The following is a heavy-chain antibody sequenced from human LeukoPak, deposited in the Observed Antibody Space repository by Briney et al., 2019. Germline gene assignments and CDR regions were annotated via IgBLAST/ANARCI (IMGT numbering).Heavy chain of an antibody. J-gene: IGHJ3*02. Sequence: GGSLRLSCAASGFTVSSNYMSWVRQAPGKGLEWVSVIYSGGSTYYADSVKGRFTISRDNFKNTLYLQMNSLRAEDTAVYYCARDVGLRLRAGGDAFDIWGQGTMVTVSS. V-gene: IGHV3-66*02. CDR1: GFTVSSNY. D-gene: IGHD4-17*01. CDR2: IYSGGST. CDR3: ARDVGLRLRAGGDAFDI.